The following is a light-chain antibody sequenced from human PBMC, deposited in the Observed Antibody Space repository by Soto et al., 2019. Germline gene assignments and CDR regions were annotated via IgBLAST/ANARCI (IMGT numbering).Light chain of an antibody. CDR1: QSISIW. Sequence: DIQMTQSPSTLSASVGDRVTITCRASQSISIWLAWYQQKPGKAPNLLIYDASSLESGVPSRFSGSGSGTEFTLTISSLQPDDFAAYYCQQYNTYSAFGPGTKVDSK. CDR3: QQYNTYSA. J-gene: IGKJ3*01. V-gene: IGKV1-5*01. CDR2: DAS.